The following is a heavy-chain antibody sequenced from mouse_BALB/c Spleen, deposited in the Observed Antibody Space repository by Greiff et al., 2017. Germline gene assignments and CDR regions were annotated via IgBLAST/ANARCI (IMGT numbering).Heavy chain of an antibody. CDR2: ISYDGSN. CDR1: GYSITSGYY. Sequence: EVKLMESGPGLVKPSQSLSLTCSVTGYSITSGYYWNWIRQFPGNKLEWMGYISYDGSNNYNPSLKNRISITRDTSKNQFFLKLNSVTTEDTATYYCARDPIYDGYYRFAYWGQGTLVTVSA. D-gene: IGHD2-3*01. CDR3: ARDPIYDGYYRFAY. J-gene: IGHJ3*01. V-gene: IGHV3-6*02.